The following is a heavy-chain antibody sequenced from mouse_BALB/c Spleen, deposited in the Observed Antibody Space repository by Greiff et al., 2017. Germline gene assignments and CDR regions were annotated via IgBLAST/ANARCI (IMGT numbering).Heavy chain of an antibody. Sequence: QVQLQQPGAELVRPGASVQLSCKASGYTFTSYWINWVKQRTGQGLEWIGNIYPSDRYTNYNQTFKDKATLTVDKSASTAYMQHSSPTSEDSAVYDCNRWRYGNDRDYEMDYWGQGTSVTVSS. D-gene: IGHD2-1*01. J-gene: IGHJ4*01. CDR3: NRWRYGNDRDYEMDY. CDR2: IYPSDRYT. V-gene: IGHV1-69*02. CDR1: GYTFTSYW.